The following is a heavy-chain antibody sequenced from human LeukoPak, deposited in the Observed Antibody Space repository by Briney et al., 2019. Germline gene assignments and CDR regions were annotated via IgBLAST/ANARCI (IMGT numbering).Heavy chain of an antibody. CDR2: IKLDGSEK. J-gene: IGHJ4*02. Sequence: GGSLRLSCAASGFTFSSYWMSWVRQAPGKGLEWVANIKLDGSEKYYVDSVKGRFTISRDNVENSLYLQMNNLRAEDTAVYYCARDWAHYDILTGYSANYFDYWGQGALVTVSS. CDR1: GFTFSSYW. CDR3: ARDWAHYDILTGYSANYFDY. D-gene: IGHD3-9*01. V-gene: IGHV3-7*01.